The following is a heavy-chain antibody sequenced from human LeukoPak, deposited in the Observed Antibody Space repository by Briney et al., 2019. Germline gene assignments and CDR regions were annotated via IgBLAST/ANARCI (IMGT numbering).Heavy chain of an antibody. CDR3: ARRDHGDYGEEY. CDR2: IRNDGSNH. J-gene: IGHJ4*02. D-gene: IGHD4-17*01. V-gene: IGHV3-30*02. CDR1: GFTFSHHG. Sequence: GGSLRLSCAASGFTFSHHGMHWVRQAPGKGLGWVAFIRNDGSNHYYADSVKGRFIISRDNAKNSLYLQMNSLRAEDTAVYYCARRDHGDYGEEYWGQGTLVTVSS.